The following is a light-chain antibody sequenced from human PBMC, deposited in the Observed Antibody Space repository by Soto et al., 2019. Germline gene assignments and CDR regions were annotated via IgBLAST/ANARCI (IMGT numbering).Light chain of an antibody. CDR3: QQYNNWPPAWT. V-gene: IGKV3D-15*01. J-gene: IGKJ1*01. CDR1: QSVSSN. Sequence: EIVMTQSPATLSVSPGERATLSCRASQSVSSNLAWYQQKPGQAPRLLIYDASNRATGIPARFSGSGSGTDFTLTISSLEPEDFAVYYCQQYNNWPPAWTFGQGTKVDIK. CDR2: DAS.